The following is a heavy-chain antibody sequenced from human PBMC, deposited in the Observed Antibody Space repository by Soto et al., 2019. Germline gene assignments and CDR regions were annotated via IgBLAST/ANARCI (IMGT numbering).Heavy chain of an antibody. CDR3: ASKIRVLHYYYYGMDV. Sequence: SVKVSCKASGGTFSSYAISWVRQAPGQGLEWMGGIIPIFGTANYAQKFQGRVTITADESTSTAYMELSSLRSEDTAVYYCASKIRVLHYYYYGMDVWGQGTTVTVYS. J-gene: IGHJ6*02. D-gene: IGHD3-10*01. CDR2: IIPIFGTA. CDR1: GGTFSSYA. V-gene: IGHV1-69*13.